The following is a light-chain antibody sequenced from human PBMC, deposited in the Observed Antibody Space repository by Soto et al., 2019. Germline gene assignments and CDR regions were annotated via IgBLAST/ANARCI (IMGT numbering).Light chain of an antibody. CDR2: EVS. CDR3: SLYAGSSYV. Sequence: QSVLTQPPSASGSPGQSVTISCTGTSSDLVGYNYVSWYQQHPGKDPKLIIHEVSKRPSGVPDRFSGSKAGNTASLTVSGLQAEDEADYYCSLYAGSSYVFGTGTKLTVL. J-gene: IGLJ1*01. V-gene: IGLV2-8*01. CDR1: SSDLVGYNY.